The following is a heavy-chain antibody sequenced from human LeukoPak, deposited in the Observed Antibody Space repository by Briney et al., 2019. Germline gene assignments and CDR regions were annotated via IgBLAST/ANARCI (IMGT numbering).Heavy chain of an antibody. CDR3: ARVRYSSGWYLLAFDY. D-gene: IGHD6-19*01. J-gene: IGHJ4*02. V-gene: IGHV4-59*01. Sequence: SETLSLTCTVSGGSISSYYWSWIRQPPGKGLEWIGYIYYSGSTNYNPSLKSRVTISVDTSKNQFSLKLSSVTAADTAVYYCARVRYSSGWYLLAFDYWGQVTLVTVSS. CDR2: IYYSGST. CDR1: GGSISSYY.